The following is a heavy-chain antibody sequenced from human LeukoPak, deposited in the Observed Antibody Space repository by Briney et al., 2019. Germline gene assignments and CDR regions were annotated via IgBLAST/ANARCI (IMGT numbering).Heavy chain of an antibody. CDR1: GFTLSSAW. D-gene: IGHD2-21*01. CDR3: ITDSLVMNY. CDR2: IKSKTDGETT. J-gene: IGHJ4*02. V-gene: IGHV3-15*01. Sequence: GGSLRLSCAASGFTLSSAWMGWVRQAPGKGLEWIGRIKSKTDGETTAYGSPAKGRFTISRDDSKNTQYLQMNSLKAEDTAVYYCITDSLVMNYWGQGTLVTVSS.